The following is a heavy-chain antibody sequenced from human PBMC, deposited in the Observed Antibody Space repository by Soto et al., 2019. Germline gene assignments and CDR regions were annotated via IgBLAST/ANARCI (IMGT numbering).Heavy chain of an antibody. CDR1: GGSFSGYY. J-gene: IGHJ6*02. CDR3: ARGSWYYGMDV. Sequence: SETLSLTCAVYGGSFSGYYWSWIRQPPGKGLEWIGEINHSGSTNYNPSLKSRVTISVDTSKNQFSLKLSSVTAADTAVYYCARGSWYYGMDVWGQGTTVTVSS. CDR2: INHSGST. V-gene: IGHV4-34*01.